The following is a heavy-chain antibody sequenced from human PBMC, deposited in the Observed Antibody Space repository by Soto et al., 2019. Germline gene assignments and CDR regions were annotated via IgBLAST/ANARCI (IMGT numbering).Heavy chain of an antibody. D-gene: IGHD2-2*01. CDR2: IYYSGST. CDR3: ARGVIVVVPAAIPYFDY. Sequence: QVQLQESGPGLVKPSQTLSLTCTVSGGSISSGGYYWSWIRQHPGKGLEWIGYIYYSGSTYYNPSLKSRVTISVDTSKNQFSLKLSSVTAADTAVYYCARGVIVVVPAAIPYFDYWGQGTLVTVSS. CDR1: GGSISSGGYY. V-gene: IGHV4-31*03. J-gene: IGHJ4*02.